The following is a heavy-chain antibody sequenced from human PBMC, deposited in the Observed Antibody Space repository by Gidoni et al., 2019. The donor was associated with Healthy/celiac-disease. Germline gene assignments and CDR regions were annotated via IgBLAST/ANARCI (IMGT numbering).Heavy chain of an antibody. CDR3: ARDRYCSGGSCYVDY. Sequence: QVQLQQWGAGLLKPSETLSLTCAVYGGSFSGYYWSWIRQPQGKGLEWIGEINHSGSTNYNPSLKSRVTISVDTSKNQFSLKLSSVTAADTAVYYCARDRYCSGGSCYVDYWGQGTLVTVSS. D-gene: IGHD2-15*01. CDR1: GGSFSGYY. V-gene: IGHV4-34*01. CDR2: INHSGST. J-gene: IGHJ4*02.